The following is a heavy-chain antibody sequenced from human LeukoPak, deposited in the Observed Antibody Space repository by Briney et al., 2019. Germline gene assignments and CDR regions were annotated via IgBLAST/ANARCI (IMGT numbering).Heavy chain of an antibody. CDR1: GFTFSSFG. J-gene: IGHJ6*03. CDR2: ISSTGGTA. Sequence: GGSLRLSCAASGFTFSSFGMSWVRQAPGKGLEWVSAISSTGGTAYYTDSVKGRFTISRDNSKNTLYLQMNSLRAEDTAIYYCAKNGDRGAYCSGGSCYPYYYYNMDVWGKGTTVTISS. V-gene: IGHV3-23*01. CDR3: AKNGDRGAYCSGGSCYPYYYYNMDV. D-gene: IGHD2-15*01.